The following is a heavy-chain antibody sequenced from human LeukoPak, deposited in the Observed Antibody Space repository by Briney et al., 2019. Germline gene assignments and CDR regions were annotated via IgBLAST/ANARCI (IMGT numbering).Heavy chain of an antibody. CDR2: VNHRGMT. CDR3: ARDPTTEISVPYYFDD. J-gene: IGHJ4*02. D-gene: IGHD3-16*01. CDR1: GGSFIGYR. V-gene: IGHV4-34*01. Sequence: SETLSLTCAVYGGSFIGYRWNWIRQAPGKGLQWIGEVNHRGMTNYNPSLKSGGIISAEKSKNQFSLKLKSVTAADTAMYYCARDPTTEISVPYYFDDWGQGTLVTVSS.